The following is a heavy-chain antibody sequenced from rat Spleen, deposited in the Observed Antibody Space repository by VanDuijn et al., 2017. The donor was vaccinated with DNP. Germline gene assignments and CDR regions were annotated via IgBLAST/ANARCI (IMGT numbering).Heavy chain of an antibody. CDR1: GYSITSSSR. CDR2: INSAGST. V-gene: IGHV3-3*01. J-gene: IGHJ4*01. D-gene: IGHD1-4*01. CDR3: ARWPGYNPPYAMDA. Sequence: EVQLQESGPGLLQPSQSLSLTCSVTGYSITSSSRWNWIRKFPGNKLEWMGYINSAGSTDYNPSLKSRISITRDTSKNQFFLQVNSVNTEDTATYYCARWPGYNPPYAMDAWGQGTSVTVSS.